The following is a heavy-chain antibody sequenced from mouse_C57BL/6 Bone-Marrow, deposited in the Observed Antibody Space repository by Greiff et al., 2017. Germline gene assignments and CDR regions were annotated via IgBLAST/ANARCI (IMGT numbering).Heavy chain of an antibody. V-gene: IGHV1-61*01. D-gene: IGHD2-12*01. J-gene: IGHJ3*01. CDR3: ANYYRGFAY. Sequence: VQLQQPGAELVRPGSSVKLSCKASGYTFTSYWMAWVKQRPGQGLEWIGNIYPSDSETHYNQKFKDKATLTVDKSSSTAYMQLSSLTSEDSAVYYCANYYRGFAYWGQGTLVTVSA. CDR1: GYTFTSYW. CDR2: IYPSDSET.